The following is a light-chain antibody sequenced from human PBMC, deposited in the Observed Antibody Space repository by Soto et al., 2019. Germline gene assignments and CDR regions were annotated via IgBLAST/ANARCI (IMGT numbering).Light chain of an antibody. Sequence: EIVLTQSPDTLSLSPGERATLSCRASQSVSSSLAWYQQKPGQAPRLLIYDASNRATGIPARFSGSGSGTDFTLTISRLEPEDFAVYYCQQFGGSPRTFGQGTRVEIK. CDR2: DAS. J-gene: IGKJ1*01. V-gene: IGKV3-11*01. CDR3: QQFGGSPRT. CDR1: QSVSSS.